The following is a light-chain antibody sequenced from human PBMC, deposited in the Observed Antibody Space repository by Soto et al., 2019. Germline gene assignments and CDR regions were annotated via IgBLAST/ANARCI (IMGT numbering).Light chain of an antibody. CDR1: SSDVGAYNY. CDR3: TSYAGSNNWL. J-gene: IGLJ3*02. CDR2: EVT. V-gene: IGLV2-8*01. Sequence: QSALTQPPSASGSAGQSVTISCTGTSSDVGAYNYVSWYQQHPGKAPKLMIYEVTKRPSGVPDRFSGSKSDNTASLTVSGLQAEDEADYYCTSYAGSNNWLFGGGTKLTVL.